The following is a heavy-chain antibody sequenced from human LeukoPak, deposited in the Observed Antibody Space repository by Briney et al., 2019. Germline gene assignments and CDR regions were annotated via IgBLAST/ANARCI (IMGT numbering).Heavy chain of an antibody. CDR3: ARDRADYVGAFDI. D-gene: IGHD4-17*01. CDR2: ISSSGNTI. V-gene: IGHV3-48*03. Sequence: GGALRLSCAASGFTFSSYEMNWVRQAPGKGLEWVSYISSSGNTIYYADSVKGRFTNSRDNANNSLYLQMNSLRAEDTAVYYCARDRADYVGAFDIWGQGTMVTVSS. J-gene: IGHJ3*02. CDR1: GFTFSSYE.